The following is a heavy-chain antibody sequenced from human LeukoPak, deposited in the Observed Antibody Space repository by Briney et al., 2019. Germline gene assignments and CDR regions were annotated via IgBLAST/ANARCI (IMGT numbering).Heavy chain of an antibody. Sequence: GASVKVSCKSSGYSFSSYDINWVRLRQAFGQGPEWMGWMNPHRGDTGSPERFRGRISMTWDTSTSTAYLEVTDLTSDDTAVYYCARGPGPDSWTAEYFQHWGQGTLVTVSS. V-gene: IGHV1-8*02. D-gene: IGHD6-13*01. CDR3: ARGPGPDSWTAEYFQH. CDR2: MNPHRGDT. CDR1: GYSFSSYD. J-gene: IGHJ1*01.